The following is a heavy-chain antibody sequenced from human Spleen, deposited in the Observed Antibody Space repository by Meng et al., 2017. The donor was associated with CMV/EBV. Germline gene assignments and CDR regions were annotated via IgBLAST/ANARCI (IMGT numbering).Heavy chain of an antibody. Sequence: SETLSLTCTVSGDSISSSSYYWGWIRQPPGKGLEWIGSMYYSGSTYYNPSLKSRVTMSVDTSKNQFSLKLSSVTAADTAVYYCARETGTYNWFDPWGQGTLVTVSS. D-gene: IGHD1-7*01. CDR3: ARETGTYNWFDP. CDR2: MYYSGST. J-gene: IGHJ5*02. V-gene: IGHV4-39*07. CDR1: GDSISSSSYY.